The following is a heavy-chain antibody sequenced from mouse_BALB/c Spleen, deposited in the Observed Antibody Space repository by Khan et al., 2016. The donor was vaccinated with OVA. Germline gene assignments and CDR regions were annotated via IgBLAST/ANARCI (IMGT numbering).Heavy chain of an antibody. CDR2: ISYSGST. CDR1: GYSITSGYA. J-gene: IGHJ4*01. V-gene: IGHV3-2*02. CDR3: ARKNYYGYAMDY. D-gene: IGHD1-1*01. Sequence: EVKLLESGPGLVKPSQSLSLTCTVTGYSITSGYAWNWIRQFPGNKLEWMGYISYSGSTSYNPSLRSRISITRDTSKNQFFLQLNSVTTEDTATYYCARKNYYGYAMDYWGQGTLVTVSS.